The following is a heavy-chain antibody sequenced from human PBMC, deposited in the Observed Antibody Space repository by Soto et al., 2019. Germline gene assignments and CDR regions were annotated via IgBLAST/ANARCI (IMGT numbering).Heavy chain of an antibody. V-gene: IGHV3-11*01. Sequence: PGGSLRLSCAASGFTVNSKYMSWIHQAPGKGLEWVSYISTSGSTINYADSVKGRFTISRDNAKNSLYLQMNSLRAEDTAVYYCARVSPPPDYWGQGTLVTVSS. CDR2: ISTSGSTI. CDR1: GFTVNSKY. CDR3: ARVSPPPDY. J-gene: IGHJ4*02.